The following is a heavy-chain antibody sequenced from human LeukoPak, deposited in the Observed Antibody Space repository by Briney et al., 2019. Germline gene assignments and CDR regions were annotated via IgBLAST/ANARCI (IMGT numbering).Heavy chain of an antibody. CDR2: VKQEGSEK. CDR3: ARGGRGDDYTY. D-gene: IGHD5-24*01. Sequence: GGSLRLSCAASGFTFSRYWMSWVRQAPGKGLEWVANVKQEGSEKEYVDSVKGRFTISRDNAKNSLYLQMNSLRVEYTAVYYCARGGRGDDYTYWGQGILVTVSS. V-gene: IGHV3-7*04. J-gene: IGHJ4*02. CDR1: GFTFSRYW.